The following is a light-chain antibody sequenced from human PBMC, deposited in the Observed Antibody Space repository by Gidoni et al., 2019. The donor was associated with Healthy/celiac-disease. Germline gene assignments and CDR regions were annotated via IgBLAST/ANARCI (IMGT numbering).Light chain of an antibody. Sequence: DIKMTQSPSSLSASVGDGVTITCRASQSSSSYLHWYQQKPGKAPKLLIHAASSLQSGVPSRVSGSGSGTDFTLTISSLHPEDFATYYCQQCYSTLPTFGGGTKVEIK. CDR2: AAS. CDR1: QSSSSY. J-gene: IGKJ4*02. CDR3: QQCYSTLPT. V-gene: IGKV1-39*01.